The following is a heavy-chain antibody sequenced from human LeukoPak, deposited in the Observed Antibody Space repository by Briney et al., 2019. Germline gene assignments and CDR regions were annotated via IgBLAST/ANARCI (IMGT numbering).Heavy chain of an antibody. Sequence: NPSETLSLTCAVYGGSFSGYYWTWIRQPPGRGLEWIGEINRSGSTNYNPSLKSRVTISVDTSKSQFSLKLNSVTAADTAMYYCARGRDPYWGPGAMVTVSS. D-gene: IGHD5-24*01. CDR1: GGSFSGYY. CDR2: INRSGST. V-gene: IGHV4-34*01. CDR3: ARGRDPY. J-gene: IGHJ4*02.